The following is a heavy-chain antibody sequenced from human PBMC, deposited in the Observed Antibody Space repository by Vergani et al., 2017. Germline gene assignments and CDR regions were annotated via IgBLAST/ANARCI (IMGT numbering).Heavy chain of an antibody. Sequence: EVQLVESGGGIVKPGGSLRLSCVASGFSFRNAWMNWVRRTPGQGLEWVGRIKSTFDRGTTDYAAAVKGRFTISRDDSKNTLFLQMNGLKTEDIGVYYCTTDPLYCGDGSCYWLRDHHYYGMDVWGQGTTVTVSS. J-gene: IGHJ6*02. CDR1: GFSFRNAW. V-gene: IGHV3-15*07. CDR2: IKSTFDRGTT. CDR3: TTDPLYCGDGSCYWLRDHHYYGMDV. D-gene: IGHD2-21*01.